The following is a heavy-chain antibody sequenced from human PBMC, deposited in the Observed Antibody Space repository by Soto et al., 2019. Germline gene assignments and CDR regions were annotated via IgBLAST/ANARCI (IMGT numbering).Heavy chain of an antibody. D-gene: IGHD6-13*01. CDR3: ARDSQYSTSWQRFHS. J-gene: IGHJ4*02. CDR1: GYTFTNYA. Sequence: QVQLVQSGVEVTKPGASVKVSCKASGYTFTNYAISWVRQAPGRGLEWMGWVNTYNGNPNYAQIFQGRITMTPDTSTGTAYMELRSLKSDDSAVYYCARDSQYSTSWQRFHSWGQGTLVTVSS. CDR2: VNTYNGNP. V-gene: IGHV1-18*01.